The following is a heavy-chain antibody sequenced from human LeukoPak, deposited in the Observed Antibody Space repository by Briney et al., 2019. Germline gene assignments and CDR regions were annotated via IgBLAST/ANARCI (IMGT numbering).Heavy chain of an antibody. Sequence: PGGSLRLSCAASGFTFSSYGTHWVRQAPGKGLEWVAVISYDGSNKYYADSVKGRFTISRDNSKNTLYLQMNSLRAEDTAVYYCAKDIISYYYGSGTAYYYYGMDVWGKGTTVTVSS. J-gene: IGHJ6*04. CDR2: ISYDGSNK. V-gene: IGHV3-30*18. D-gene: IGHD3-10*01. CDR1: GFTFSSYG. CDR3: AKDIISYYYGSGTAYYYYGMDV.